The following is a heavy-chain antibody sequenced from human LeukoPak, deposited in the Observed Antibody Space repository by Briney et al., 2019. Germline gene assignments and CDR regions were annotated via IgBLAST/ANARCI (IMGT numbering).Heavy chain of an antibody. J-gene: IGHJ3*02. CDR3: ASPGNYYYDSSGYWDDAFDI. D-gene: IGHD3-22*01. Sequence: GESLKISCKGSGYSFTSYWIGWVRQMPGKGLEWMGTIYPGDSDTRYSPSFQGQVTISADKSISTAYLQWSSLKASDTAMYYCASPGNYYYDSSGYWDDAFDIWGQGTMVTVSS. V-gene: IGHV5-51*01. CDR2: IYPGDSDT. CDR1: GYSFTSYW.